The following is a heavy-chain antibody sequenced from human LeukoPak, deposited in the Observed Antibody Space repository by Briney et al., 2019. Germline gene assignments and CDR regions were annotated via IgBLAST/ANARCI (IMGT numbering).Heavy chain of an antibody. CDR1: GFTFHNYA. Sequence: GGSLRLSCAASGFTFHNYAMNWLRQSPDRGLFWVAAISVDGSATNYADSVKGRFTISRDNSKNTLYLQMNNLRPDDTAVYYCARDFGYWGQGTLVTVSS. CDR2: ISVDGSAT. V-gene: IGHV3-30*04. CDR3: ARDFGY. J-gene: IGHJ4*02.